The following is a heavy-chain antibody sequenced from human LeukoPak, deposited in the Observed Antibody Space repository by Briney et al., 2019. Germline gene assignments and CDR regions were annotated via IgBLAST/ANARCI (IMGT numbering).Heavy chain of an antibody. V-gene: IGHV1-2*02. J-gene: IGHJ4*02. CDR1: GYTFTGYY. CDR2: INPNSGGT. Sequence: ASVKVSCKASGYTFTGYYMHWVRQAPGQGLEWMGWINPNSGGTNYAQKFQGRVTMTRDTSISTAYMELSRLRSDDTAVYYCARVLITMVWGRKPQYYFDYWGQGTLVTVSS. D-gene: IGHD3-10*01. CDR3: ARVLITMVWGRKPQYYFDY.